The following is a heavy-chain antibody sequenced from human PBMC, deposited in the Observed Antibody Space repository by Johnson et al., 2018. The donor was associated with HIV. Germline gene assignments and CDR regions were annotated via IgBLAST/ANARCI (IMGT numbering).Heavy chain of an antibody. D-gene: IGHD3-22*01. CDR1: GFTFSDHY. J-gene: IGHJ3*02. CDR2: IRYDGSGK. Sequence: QVQLVESGGGLVKPGWSLRLSCVGSGFTFSDHYMSWVRQAPGKGLDWVTFIRYDGSGKYYADSVNGRFTISRDNSKNTLYLQMNSLRAEDTAVYYCAKDVGNYWPNAFDIWGQGTTVTVSS. V-gene: IGHV3-30*02. CDR3: AKDVGNYWPNAFDI.